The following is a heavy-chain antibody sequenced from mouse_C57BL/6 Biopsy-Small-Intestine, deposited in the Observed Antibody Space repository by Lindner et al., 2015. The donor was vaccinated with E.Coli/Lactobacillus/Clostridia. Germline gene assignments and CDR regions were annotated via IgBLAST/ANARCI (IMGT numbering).Heavy chain of an antibody. J-gene: IGHJ4*01. D-gene: IGHD2-4*01. Sequence: VQLQESGAELVKPGASVRLSCTASGFNIKDYYIHWVKQRTKQGLEWIGRIDPEDGETRYVPKFQGKATITADTSSNTAYLQLSSLTSEDTAVYYCARWGLRRGGYAMDYWGQGTSVTVSS. CDR1: GFNIKDYY. CDR3: ARWGLRRGGYAMDY. V-gene: IGHV14-2*01. CDR2: IDPEDGET.